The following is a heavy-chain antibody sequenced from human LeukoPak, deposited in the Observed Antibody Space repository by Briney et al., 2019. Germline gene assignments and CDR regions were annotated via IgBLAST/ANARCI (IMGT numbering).Heavy chain of an antibody. CDR1: GYSFTSYW. D-gene: IGHD5-18*01. CDR3: ARRGYSYGYFLDY. V-gene: IGHV5-51*01. CDR2: IYPGDSDT. Sequence: ESLKISCKGSGYSFTSYWIGWARQMPGKGLECMGIIYPGDSDTRYSPSFQGQVTISADKSISTAYLQWSSLKASDTAMYYCARRGYSYGYFLDYWGQGTLVTVSS. J-gene: IGHJ4*02.